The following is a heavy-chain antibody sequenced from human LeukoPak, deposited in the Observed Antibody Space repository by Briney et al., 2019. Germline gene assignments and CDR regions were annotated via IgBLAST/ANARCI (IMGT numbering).Heavy chain of an antibody. D-gene: IGHD6-13*01. CDR2: ISSSSSSI. J-gene: IGHJ4*02. V-gene: IGHV3-48*02. CDR3: ARSGYGSRWYFFDH. Sequence: GGSLRLSCAASGFTFSTYSINWVRQAPGKGLEWVSHISSSSSSIYYADSVKGRFSISRDNAKNSLYLQMNSLRDEDTAVYYCARSGYGSRWYFFDHWGQGTLVTVSS. CDR1: GFTFSTYS.